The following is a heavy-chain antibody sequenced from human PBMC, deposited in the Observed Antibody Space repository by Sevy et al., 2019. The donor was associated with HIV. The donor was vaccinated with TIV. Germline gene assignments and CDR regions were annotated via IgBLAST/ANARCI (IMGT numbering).Heavy chain of an antibody. CDR1: GFTFSSYA. Sequence: GGSLRLSCAASGFTFSSYAMSWVRQAPGKGLEWVSAISGSGGSTYYADSVKGRFTISRDNSKNTLYLQMNSLRAEDTAVYYCAKGLRNGGIAARPDLDHWGQGTLVTVSS. J-gene: IGHJ4*02. D-gene: IGHD6-6*01. CDR3: AKGLRNGGIAARPDLDH. V-gene: IGHV3-23*01. CDR2: ISGSGGST.